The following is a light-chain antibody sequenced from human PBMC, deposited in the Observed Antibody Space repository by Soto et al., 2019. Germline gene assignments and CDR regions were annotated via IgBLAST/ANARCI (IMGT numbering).Light chain of an antibody. CDR1: QSLLHSNGYKY. CDR3: MQALHTPWT. J-gene: IGKJ1*01. Sequence: DVVMTQSPLSLPVTPGEPASISCRSSQSLLHSNGYKYLDWYLQKPGQSPQLLIYLGSNRASGVPDRFSGSGSGTDFTLKISRVEAEDVGVYYCMQALHTPWTFGQGTKVEIK. V-gene: IGKV2-28*01. CDR2: LGS.